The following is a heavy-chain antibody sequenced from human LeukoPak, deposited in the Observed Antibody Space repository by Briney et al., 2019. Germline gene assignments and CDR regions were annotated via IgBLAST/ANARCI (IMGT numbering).Heavy chain of an antibody. J-gene: IGHJ3*02. CDR1: GFTFSNYA. CDR3: GRASVGAFAI. CDR2: VSGSGGGT. Sequence: PGGSLRLSCAASGFTFSNYAMNWVRQAPGKGLEWVSTVSGSGGGTYYADSVKGRFTISRDNSKNTLYLQMNSLRAEDTAVYYCGRASVGAFAIWRHGTMVTVSS. V-gene: IGHV3-23*01. D-gene: IGHD3-10*01.